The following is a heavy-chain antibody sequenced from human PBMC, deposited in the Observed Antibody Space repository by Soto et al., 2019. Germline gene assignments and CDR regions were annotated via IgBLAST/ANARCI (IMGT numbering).Heavy chain of an antibody. J-gene: IGHJ6*04. Sequence: GGSLRLSCSASGFTFSSYWMSWVRQAPGKGVEWVANIKQDGSEKHYVDSVKGRFTISRNNAKNSLYLQMNSLRAEETAVYYCASGGSGSYFSWGKGTTVTVSS. D-gene: IGHD3-10*01. V-gene: IGHV3-7*01. CDR2: IKQDGSEK. CDR1: GFTFSSYW. CDR3: ASGGSGSYFS.